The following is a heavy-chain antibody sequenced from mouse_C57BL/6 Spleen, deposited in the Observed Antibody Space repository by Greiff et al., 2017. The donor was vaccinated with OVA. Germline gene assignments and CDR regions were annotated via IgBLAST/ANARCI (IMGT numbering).Heavy chain of an antibody. Sequence: QVQLQQPGAELVMPGASVKLSCKASGYTFTSYWMHWVKQRPGQGLEWIGEIDPSDSYTNYNQKFKGQFTLTVDKSSSTAYMQLSSLTSEDSAVYYCARNRDGSSGYFDVWGTGTTVTVSS. V-gene: IGHV1-69*01. CDR1: GYTFTSYW. CDR2: IDPSDSYT. CDR3: ARNRDGSSGYFDV. D-gene: IGHD1-1*01. J-gene: IGHJ1*03.